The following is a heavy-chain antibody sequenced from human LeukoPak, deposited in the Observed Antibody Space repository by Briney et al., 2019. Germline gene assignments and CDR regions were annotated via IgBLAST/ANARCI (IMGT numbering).Heavy chain of an antibody. CDR3: ATGNAHAFDI. V-gene: IGHV3-74*01. CDR2: INSDGSST. CDR1: GFTFSSYW. J-gene: IGHJ3*02. Sequence: GGSLRLSCAASGFTFSSYWMHWVRPVPGKGLVWVSRINSDGSSTTYADSVKGRFTISRDNGKNTLYLQINSLRAEDTAVYYCATGNAHAFDIWGQGTMVTVSS. D-gene: IGHD1-1*01.